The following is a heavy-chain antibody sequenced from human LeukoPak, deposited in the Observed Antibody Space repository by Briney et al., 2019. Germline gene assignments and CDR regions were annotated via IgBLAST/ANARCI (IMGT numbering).Heavy chain of an antibody. V-gene: IGHV4-31*03. CDR3: SRRNYDILTGYHNYFDY. J-gene: IGHJ4*02. CDR2: IYYTGST. D-gene: IGHD3-9*01. CDR1: GGSISSDGYY. Sequence: PSQTLSLTCTVSGGSISSDGYYWSWIRQHPGKGLEWIGYIYYTGSTYYNPSLKSRVTISVDTSKNQFSLKLNSVTAADTAVYYCSRRNYDILTGYHNYFDYWGQGTLVTVSS.